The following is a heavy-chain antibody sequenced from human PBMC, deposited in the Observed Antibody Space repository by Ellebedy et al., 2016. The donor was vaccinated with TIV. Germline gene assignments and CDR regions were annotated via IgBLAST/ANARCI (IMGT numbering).Heavy chain of an antibody. D-gene: IGHD5-12*01. CDR2: ISYSGST. J-gene: IGHJ3*02. CDR3: ARGGYGGHDSVDAFDI. V-gene: IGHV4-59*08. CDR1: SDSISTYP. Sequence: SETLSLTCTVSSDSISTYPWSWIRQPPGKGLEWIGCISYSGSTNYIPSLKSRVTISVDTSKTQFSLKLSSVTAADTAVYYCARGGYGGHDSVDAFDIWGQGTMVTVSS.